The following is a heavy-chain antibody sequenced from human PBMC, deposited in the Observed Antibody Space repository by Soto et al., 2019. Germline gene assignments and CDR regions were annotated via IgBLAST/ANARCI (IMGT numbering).Heavy chain of an antibody. V-gene: IGHV1-3*01. Sequence: ASVKVSCKASGYTFTSYAMHWVRQAPGQRLEWMGWINAGNGNTKYSQKFQGRVTITRDTSASTAYMELSSLRSEDTAVYDCGRGSGLNWFDPWGQGTLVPVSS. CDR1: GYTFTSYA. J-gene: IGHJ5*02. CDR3: GRGSGLNWFDP. CDR2: INAGNGNT. D-gene: IGHD3-10*01.